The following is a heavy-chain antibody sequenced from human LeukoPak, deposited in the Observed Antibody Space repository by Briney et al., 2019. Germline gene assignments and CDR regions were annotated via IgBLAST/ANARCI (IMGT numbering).Heavy chain of an antibody. J-gene: IGHJ4*02. CDR3: TSGWHELGYSDS. CDR1: GFTFSTYA. CDR2: IGGSGDNT. D-gene: IGHD6-19*01. Sequence: GGSLTLSCAASGFTFSTYAMSWVRQAPGKGLEWVSSIGGSGDNTYYADSVKGRFAISRDNSKNTLHLQMNSLRAEDTAVYYCTSGWHELGYSDSWGQGTLVTVSS. V-gene: IGHV3-23*01.